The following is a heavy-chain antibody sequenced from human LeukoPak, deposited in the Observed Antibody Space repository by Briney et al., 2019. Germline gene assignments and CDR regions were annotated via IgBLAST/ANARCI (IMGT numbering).Heavy chain of an antibody. CDR2: IYYSGST. V-gene: IGHV4-59*08. Sequence: SETLSLTCTVSGGSISSYYWSWIRQPPGKGLEWIGYIYYSGSTNYNPSLKSRVTISVDTSKNQFFLKLSSVTAADTAVYYCAKSSNGYSSGLRSYYYYGMDVWGQGTTVTVSS. J-gene: IGHJ6*02. CDR1: GGSISSYY. CDR3: AKSSNGYSSGLRSYYYYGMDV. D-gene: IGHD6-19*01.